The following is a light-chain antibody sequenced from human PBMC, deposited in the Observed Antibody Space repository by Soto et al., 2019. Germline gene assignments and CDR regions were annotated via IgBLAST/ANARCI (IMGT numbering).Light chain of an antibody. V-gene: IGKV3-20*01. CDR1: QSVSSSY. J-gene: IGKJ1*01. Sequence: EIELAQSPGTLSLPPGERATLSCRASQSVSSSYLAWYQQKPGQAPRLLIYGASSRATGIPDRFSGSGSGTDFTLTISRLEPEDFAVYYCQQYGSSPETFGQRTKVDIK. CDR3: QQYGSSPET. CDR2: GAS.